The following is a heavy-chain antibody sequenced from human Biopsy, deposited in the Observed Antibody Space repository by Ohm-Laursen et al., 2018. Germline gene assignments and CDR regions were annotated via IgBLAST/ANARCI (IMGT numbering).Heavy chain of an antibody. V-gene: IGHV3-21*01. CDR2: ISSTSNHI. J-gene: IGHJ4*02. CDR1: GFAFSDYS. CDR3: AKDDYDRVSSGYYFDY. D-gene: IGHD3-10*02. Sequence: SLRLSCSASGFAFSDYSMNWVRQAPGKGLEWVASISSTSNHIHYVDSVWGRFTIPRDNAENSLYLGMNSLRVEDTAVYYCAKDDYDRVSSGYYFDYWGQGTLVSVSS.